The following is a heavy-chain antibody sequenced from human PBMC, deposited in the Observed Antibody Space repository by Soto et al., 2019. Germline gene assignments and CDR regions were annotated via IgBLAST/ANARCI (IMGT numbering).Heavy chain of an antibody. CDR1: GYTFTSYY. Sequence: ASVKVSCKASGYTFTSYYMHWVRQARGQGLEWMGIINPSGGSTSYAQKFQGRVTMTRDTSTSTVYMELSSLRSEDTAVYYCANEKHGSGSYRAFDIWGQGTMVTVSS. CDR3: ANEKHGSGSYRAFDI. V-gene: IGHV1-46*01. J-gene: IGHJ3*02. CDR2: INPSGGST. D-gene: IGHD3-10*01.